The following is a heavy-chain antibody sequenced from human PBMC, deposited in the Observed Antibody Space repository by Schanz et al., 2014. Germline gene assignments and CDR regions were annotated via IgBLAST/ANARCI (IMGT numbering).Heavy chain of an antibody. J-gene: IGHJ4*02. CDR3: ARDRGYCSGGSCLTFDY. Sequence: EVQLVESGGGFVQPGGSLGLSCVVSGFTVSSDHMSWVRQAPGKGLEWVSAISGSGGSTYYADSVKGRFTISRDNSKNTLYLQMNTLRAEDTAVYYCARDRGYCSGGSCLTFDYWGQGTLVTVSS. CDR1: GFTVSSDH. D-gene: IGHD2-15*01. CDR2: ISGSGGST. V-gene: IGHV3-23*04.